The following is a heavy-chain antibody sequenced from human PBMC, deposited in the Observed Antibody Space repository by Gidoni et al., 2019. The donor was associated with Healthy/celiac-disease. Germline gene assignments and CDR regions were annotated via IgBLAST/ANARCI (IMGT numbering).Heavy chain of an antibody. J-gene: IGHJ4*02. CDR3: ANGGADDGSGSYPHY. CDR1: GFTFAEYT. CDR2: ISWDGGST. Sequence: EVQLVESGGVVVQPGGSLRISCAASGFTFAEYTMHWVRQAPGKGLELVSLISWDGGSTYSADSVKGLFTISIANSKNSLYLQMNSLRPEDTALYYCANGGADDGSGSYPHYWGQGTLVTVSS. D-gene: IGHD3-10*01. V-gene: IGHV3-43*01.